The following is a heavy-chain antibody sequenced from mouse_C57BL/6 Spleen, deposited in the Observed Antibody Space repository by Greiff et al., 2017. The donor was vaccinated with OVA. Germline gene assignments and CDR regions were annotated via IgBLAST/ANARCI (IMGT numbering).Heavy chain of an antibody. CDR1: GYAFSSSW. Sequence: VQLQQSGPELVKPGASVKISCKASGYAFSSSWMNWVKQRPGKGLEWIGRIYPGDGDTNYNGKFKGKATLTADKSSSTAYMQLSSLTSEDSAVYFCARSATGTGRFDYWGQGTTLTVSS. CDR2: IYPGDGDT. CDR3: ARSATGTGRFDY. V-gene: IGHV1-82*01. J-gene: IGHJ2*01. D-gene: IGHD4-1*02.